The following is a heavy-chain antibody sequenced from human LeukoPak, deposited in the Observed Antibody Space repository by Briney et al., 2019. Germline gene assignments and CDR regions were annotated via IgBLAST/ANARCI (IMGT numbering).Heavy chain of an antibody. V-gene: IGHV1-69*05. Sequence: SVKVSCKASGGTFSSYAISWVRQAPGQGLEWMGGIIPIFGTANYAQKFQGRVTITTDESTSTAYMELSSLRSEDTAVYYCAIPLPVDTAMATGYYYYYMDVWGKGTTVTVSS. J-gene: IGHJ6*03. D-gene: IGHD5-18*01. CDR1: GGTFSSYA. CDR2: IIPIFGTA. CDR3: AIPLPVDTAMATGYYYYYMDV.